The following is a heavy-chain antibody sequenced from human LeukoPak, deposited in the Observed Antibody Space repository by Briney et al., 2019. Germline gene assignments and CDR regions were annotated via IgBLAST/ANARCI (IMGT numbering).Heavy chain of an antibody. V-gene: IGHV4-39*07. D-gene: IGHD1-26*01. CDR1: GGSISSSSYY. CDR2: INHSGST. CDR3: ARCIVGATPNYFDY. Sequence: SETLSLTCTVSGGSISSSSYYWGWIRQPPGKGLEWIGEINHSGSTNYNPSLKSRVTISVDTSKNQFSLKLSSVTAADTAVYYCARCIVGATPNYFDYWGQGTLVTVSS. J-gene: IGHJ4*02.